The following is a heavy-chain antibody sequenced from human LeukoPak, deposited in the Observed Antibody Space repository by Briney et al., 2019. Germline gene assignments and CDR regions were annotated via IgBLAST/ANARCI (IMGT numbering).Heavy chain of an antibody. Sequence: GGSLRLSCAASGFTFSDYYMSWIRQAPGKGLEWVSYISSSGTTIYYADSVKGRFTTSRDNAKDSLYLQMNSLRAEDTAVYYCARVGRYYYFMDVWGKGTTATVSS. J-gene: IGHJ6*03. V-gene: IGHV3-11*04. CDR1: GFTFSDYY. CDR3: ARVGRYYYFMDV. CDR2: ISSSGTTI.